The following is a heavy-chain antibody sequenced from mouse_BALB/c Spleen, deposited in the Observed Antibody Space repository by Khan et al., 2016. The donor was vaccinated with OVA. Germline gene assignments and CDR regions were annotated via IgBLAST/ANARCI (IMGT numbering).Heavy chain of an antibody. Sequence: QVQLKQSGPELVKPGASVRISCKASGYTFTSYYIHWVKQRPGQGLEWIGWIYPGNVNTKYNEKFKGKATLTADKSSSTAYMQLSSLTSEDSAVYFCARYGFGSEVPYFDVWGAGTTVTVSS. CDR1: GYTFTSYY. V-gene: IGHV1S56*01. CDR2: IYPGNVNT. J-gene: IGHJ1*01. D-gene: IGHD1-1*01. CDR3: ARYGFGSEVPYFDV.